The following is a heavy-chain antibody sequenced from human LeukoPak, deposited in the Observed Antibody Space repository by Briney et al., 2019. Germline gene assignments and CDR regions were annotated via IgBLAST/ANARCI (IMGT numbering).Heavy chain of an antibody. CDR3: AKDRHYYDSSGYYSFDY. D-gene: IGHD3-22*01. J-gene: IGHJ4*02. CDR1: GFILSTYD. CDR2: ISGSGGST. Sequence: GGSLRLSCAASGFILSTYDMHWVRQAPGKGLEWVSAISGSGGSTYYADSVKGRFTISRDNSKNTLYLQMNSLRAEDTAVYYCAKDRHYYDSSGYYSFDYWGQGTLVTVSS. V-gene: IGHV3-23*01.